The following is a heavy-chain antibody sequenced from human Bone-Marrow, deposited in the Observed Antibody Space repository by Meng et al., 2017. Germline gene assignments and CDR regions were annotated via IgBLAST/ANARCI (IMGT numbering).Heavy chain of an antibody. V-gene: IGHV4-59*01. D-gene: IGHD3-3*01. CDR1: GGSISSYY. J-gene: IGHJ6*02. CDR3: ARDRYYYDFWSGYPGKWWYYYYGMDV. CDR2: IYYSGST. Sequence: SETLSLTCTVSGGSISSYYWSWIRQPPGQGLEWIGYIYYSGSTNYNPSLKSRVTISVDTSKNQFSLKLSSVTAADTAVYYCARDRYYYDFWSGYPGKWWYYYYGMDVWGQGTTVTVSS.